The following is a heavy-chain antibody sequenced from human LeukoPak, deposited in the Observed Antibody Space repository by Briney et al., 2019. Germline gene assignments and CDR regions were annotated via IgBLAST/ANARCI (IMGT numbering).Heavy chain of an antibody. CDR3: ARPWAAAGDDAFDI. V-gene: IGHV5-51*01. CDR1: GYSFTSYW. J-gene: IGHJ3*02. CDR2: IYPGDSDT. Sequence: GESLKISCKGSGYSFTSYWIGWVRQMSGKGLEWMGIIYPGDSDTTYSPSFQGQVTISADKSISTAYLQWSSLKASDTAMYYCARPWAAAGDDAFDIWGQGTMVTVSS. D-gene: IGHD6-13*01.